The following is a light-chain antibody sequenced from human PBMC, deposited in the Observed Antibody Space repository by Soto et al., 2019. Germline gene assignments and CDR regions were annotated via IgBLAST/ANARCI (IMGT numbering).Light chain of an antibody. J-gene: IGLJ3*02. V-gene: IGLV2-14*02. CDR3: SLYTSSSTWV. CDR2: EGT. Sequence: QSALTQPASVSGSLGQSITISCTGSSSDVGTYYFISWYQQHPGKVPKLMIYEGTKRPSGVSDRFSGSKSGNTPSLTIFGLQAEDEADYYCSLYTSSSTWVFGGGTKLTVL. CDR1: SSDVGTYYF.